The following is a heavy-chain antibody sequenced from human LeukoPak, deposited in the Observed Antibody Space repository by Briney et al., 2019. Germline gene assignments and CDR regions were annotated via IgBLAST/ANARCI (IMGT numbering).Heavy chain of an antibody. D-gene: IGHD2/OR15-2a*01. J-gene: IGHJ5*02. CDR1: GGSISSYY. Sequence: SETLSLTCTVSGGSISSYYWSWLRQPPGKGLEWIGYIYYSGSTNYNPSLKSRVTISVDTSKNQFSLKLSSVTAAGTAVYYCARVSTDGDWFDPWGQGTLVTVSS. CDR2: IYYSGST. V-gene: IGHV4-59*01. CDR3: ARVSTDGDWFDP.